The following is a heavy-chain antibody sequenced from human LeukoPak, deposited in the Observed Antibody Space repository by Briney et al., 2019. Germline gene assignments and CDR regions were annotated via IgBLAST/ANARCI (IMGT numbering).Heavy chain of an antibody. CDR2: IYHSGST. V-gene: IGHV4-30-2*01. Sequence: PSQTLSLTCAVSGGSISSGGYSWSWIRQPPGKGLEWIGYIYHSGSTYYNPSLKSRVTISIDTSKNQFSLKLSSVTAADTAVFYCARGGGYSYGYAFDIWGQGTMVTVS. CDR3: ARGGGYSYGYAFDI. D-gene: IGHD5-18*01. CDR1: GGSISSGGYS. J-gene: IGHJ3*02.